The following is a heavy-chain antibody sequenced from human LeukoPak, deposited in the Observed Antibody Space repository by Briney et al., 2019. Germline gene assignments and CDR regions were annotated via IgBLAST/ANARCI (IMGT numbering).Heavy chain of an antibody. CDR1: GFTFSSYW. V-gene: IGHV3-7*03. D-gene: IGHD5-18*01. CDR2: IKQDGSEK. CDR3: ARAHRLLGIDYYYGMDV. Sequence: GGSLRLSCAASGFTFSSYWMSWVRQAPGKGLEWVANIKQDGSEKYYVDSVKGRFTISRDNAKNSLYLQMNSLRAEDTAVYYCARAHRLLGIDYYYGMDVWGQGTTVTVSS. J-gene: IGHJ6*02.